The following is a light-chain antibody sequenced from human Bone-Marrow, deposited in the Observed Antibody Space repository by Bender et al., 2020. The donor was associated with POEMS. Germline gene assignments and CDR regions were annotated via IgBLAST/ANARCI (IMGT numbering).Light chain of an antibody. CDR2: DDS. J-gene: IGLJ2*01. CDR1: HIGRKS. Sequence: SYVLTQPPSVSVAPGKTARITCGGDHIGRKSVHWYQQRPGRAPVLVVFDDSDRPSGIPERFSGSNSGNTATLTISRVEAGDEAVYYCQVWEGVGDHPVVFGGGTTVTV. CDR3: QVWEGVGDHPVV. V-gene: IGLV3-21*03.